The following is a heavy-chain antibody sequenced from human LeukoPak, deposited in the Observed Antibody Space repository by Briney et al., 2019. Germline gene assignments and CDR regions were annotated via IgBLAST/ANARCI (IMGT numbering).Heavy chain of an antibody. CDR1: GFTFSSYG. J-gene: IGHJ1*01. V-gene: IGHV3-33*01. D-gene: IGHD2-15*01. CDR3: ARDQYCSGGSCYSPEYFQH. CDR2: IWYDGSNK. Sequence: GGSLRLSCAASGFTFSSYGMHWVPQAPGKGLEWVAVIWYDGSNKYYADSVKGRFTISRDNSKNTLYLQMNSLRAEDTAVYYCARDQYCSGGSCYSPEYFQHWGQGTLVTVSS.